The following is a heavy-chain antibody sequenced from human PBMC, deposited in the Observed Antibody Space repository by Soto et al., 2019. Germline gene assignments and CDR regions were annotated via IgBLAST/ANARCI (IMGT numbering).Heavy chain of an antibody. J-gene: IGHJ6*02. Sequence: VGSLRLSCAASGFTFSSYAMSWVRQAPGKGLEWVSAISGSGGSTYYADSVKGRFTISRDNSKNTLYLQMNSLRAEDTAVYYCAKDQTPGGYYDFWSGYFPVGGMDVWGQGTTVTVSS. D-gene: IGHD3-3*01. CDR1: GFTFSSYA. CDR2: ISGSGGST. CDR3: AKDQTPGGYYDFWSGYFPVGGMDV. V-gene: IGHV3-23*01.